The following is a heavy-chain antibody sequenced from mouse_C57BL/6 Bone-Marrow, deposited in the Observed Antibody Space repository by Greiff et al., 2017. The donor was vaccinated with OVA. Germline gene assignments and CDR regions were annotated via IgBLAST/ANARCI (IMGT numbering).Heavy chain of an antibody. J-gene: IGHJ4*01. CDR2: ISYDGSN. CDR3: ARGGLLSSMDY. Sequence: ESGPGLVKPSQSLSLTCSVTGYSITSGYYWNWIRQFPGNKLEWMGYISYDGSNNYNPSLKNRISITRDTSKNQFFLKLNSVTTEDTATYYCARGGLLSSMDYWGQGTSVTVSS. V-gene: IGHV3-6*01. CDR1: GYSITSGYY. D-gene: IGHD1-1*02.